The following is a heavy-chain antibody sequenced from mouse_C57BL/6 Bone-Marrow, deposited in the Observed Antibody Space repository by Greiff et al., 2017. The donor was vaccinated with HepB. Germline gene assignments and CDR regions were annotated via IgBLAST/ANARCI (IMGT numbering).Heavy chain of an antibody. Sequence: VQLQQPGAELVRPGSSVKLSCKASGYTFTSYWMDWVKQRPGQGLEWIGNIYPSDSETHYNQKFKDKATLTVDKSSSTAYMQLSSLTSEDSAVYYCARSAMVTTGHYYAMDYWGQGTSVTVSS. CDR3: ARSAMVTTGHYYAMDY. D-gene: IGHD2-2*01. V-gene: IGHV1-61*01. CDR1: GYTFTSYW. CDR2: IYPSDSET. J-gene: IGHJ4*01.